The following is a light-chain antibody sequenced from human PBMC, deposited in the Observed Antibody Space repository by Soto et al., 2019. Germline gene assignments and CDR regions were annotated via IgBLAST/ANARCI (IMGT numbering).Light chain of an antibody. CDR2: DAS. Sequence: EIVLTQSPATLSLSPGERATLSCRASQSVSSYLAWYQQKPGQAPRLLIYDASNRATGIPARFSGSGSGTDFTLTISSLEPEDFAVYYCQQRSNWPPRYTFGEGPKLEIK. J-gene: IGKJ2*01. CDR1: QSVSSY. V-gene: IGKV3-11*01. CDR3: QQRSNWPPRYT.